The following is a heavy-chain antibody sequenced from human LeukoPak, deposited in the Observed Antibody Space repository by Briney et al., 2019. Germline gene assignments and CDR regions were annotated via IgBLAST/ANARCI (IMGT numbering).Heavy chain of an antibody. CDR1: GYTFTSYG. Sequence: ASVKVSCKASGYTFTSYGISWVRQAPGQGLEWMGWISAYNGNTNYAQKLQGRVTMTTDTSTSTAYMELRSLRSDDTAVYYCARDRGGGWLTPNMNYYYYYMDVWGKGTTVTISS. CDR2: ISAYNGNT. D-gene: IGHD5-24*01. CDR3: ARDRGGGWLTPNMNYYYYYMDV. V-gene: IGHV1-18*01. J-gene: IGHJ6*03.